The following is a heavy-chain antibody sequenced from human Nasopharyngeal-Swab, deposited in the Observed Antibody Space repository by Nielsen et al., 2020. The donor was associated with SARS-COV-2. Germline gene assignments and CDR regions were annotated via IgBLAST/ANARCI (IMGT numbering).Heavy chain of an antibody. J-gene: IGHJ4*02. CDR3: TRAGSYRFDY. Sequence: GESLKISCAPSGFTFSDYWMHWVRQAPGKGLMWVSRINPAGSTTDYEDSVRGRFTISRDNAKNTLYLQMNSLTVEDSAVYFCTRAGSYRFDYWGQGTLVTVSS. CDR1: GFTFSDYW. CDR2: INPAGSTT. D-gene: IGHD1-26*01. V-gene: IGHV3-74*01.